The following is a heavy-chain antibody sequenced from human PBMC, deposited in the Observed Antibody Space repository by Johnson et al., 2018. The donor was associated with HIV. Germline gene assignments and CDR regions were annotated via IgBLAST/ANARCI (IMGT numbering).Heavy chain of an antibody. CDR2: IYSGGST. J-gene: IGHJ3*02. CDR3: ARASSIAARGADAFDI. Sequence: MQLVESGGGVVQPGGSLRLSCAASGFTVSSNYMSWVHQAPGKGLEWVSVIYSGGSTYYADSVKGRFTISRDNSKNTLYLQMGSLRAEDMAVYYCARASSIAARGADAFDIWGQGTMITVSS. D-gene: IGHD6-6*01. V-gene: IGHV3-66*02. CDR1: GFTVSSNY.